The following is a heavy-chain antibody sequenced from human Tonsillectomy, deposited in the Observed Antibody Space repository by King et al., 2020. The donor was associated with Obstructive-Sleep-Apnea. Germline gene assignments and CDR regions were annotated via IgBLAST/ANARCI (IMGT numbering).Heavy chain of an antibody. V-gene: IGHV3-74*01. Sequence: VQLVESGGGLVQPGGSLRLSCAASGFSFSSYWMHWVRQAPGKGLVWVSAINSVGGTTTYADSVKGRFTISRDNAKNTVYLQMNSLRAEDTAVYYCNSPPATTVAEPFENWGQGTLVTVSS. CDR3: NSPPATTVAEPFEN. D-gene: IGHD6-19*01. CDR2: INSVGGTT. CDR1: GFSFSSYW. J-gene: IGHJ4*02.